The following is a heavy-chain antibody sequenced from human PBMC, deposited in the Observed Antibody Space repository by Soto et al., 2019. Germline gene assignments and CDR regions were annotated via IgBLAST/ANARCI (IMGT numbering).Heavy chain of an antibody. CDR1: GFSLRNTDVG. J-gene: IGHJ3*01. D-gene: IGHD4-17*01. CDR2: IYWDDDK. V-gene: IGHV2-5*05. CDR3: AHRNGDTQTFDF. Sequence: QITLKESGPTLVKPTQTLTLTCTFSGFSLRNTDVGVGWIRQPPGKALEWPALIYWDDDKRYGPSLNSRLTSTKDSSKDQVILTMPNVGLVDTGTYYCAHRNGDTQTFDFWGQGTTVTVS.